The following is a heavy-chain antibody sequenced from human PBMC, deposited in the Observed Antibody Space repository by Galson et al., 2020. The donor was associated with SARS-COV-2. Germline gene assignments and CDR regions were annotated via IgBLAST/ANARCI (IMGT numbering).Heavy chain of an antibody. CDR1: GFTFSSYA. Sequence: GGSRRLSCAASGFTFSSYAMHWVRQAPGKGLEWVAVISYDGSNKYYADSVKGRFTISRDNSKNTLYLQMNSLRAEDTAVYYCARTGSGSYFHYFDYWGQGTLVIVSS. CDR3: ARTGSGSYFHYFDY. J-gene: IGHJ4*02. V-gene: IGHV3-30*01. D-gene: IGHD1-26*01. CDR2: ISYDGSNK.